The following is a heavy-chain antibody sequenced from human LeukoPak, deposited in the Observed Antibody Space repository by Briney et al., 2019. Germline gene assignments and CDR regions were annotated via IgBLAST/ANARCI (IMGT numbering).Heavy chain of an antibody. CDR1: GGSISSYY. CDR3: ARAAYYYYYYMDV. CDR2: IYYSGST. V-gene: IGHV4-59*01. J-gene: IGHJ6*03. Sequence: SETLSLTCTVSGGSISSYYWSWIRQPPGKGLEWIGYIYYSGSTNYNPSLKSRVTISVDTSKNQFSLKLSSVTAADTAVYYCARAAYYYYYYMDVWGKGTTVTVSS.